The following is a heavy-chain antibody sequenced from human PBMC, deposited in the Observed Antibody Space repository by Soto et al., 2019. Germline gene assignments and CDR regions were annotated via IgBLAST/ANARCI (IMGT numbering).Heavy chain of an antibody. CDR3: ARVLYYGSGSYSPYGMDV. V-gene: IGHV1-69*01. J-gene: IGHJ6*02. Sequence: QVQLVQSGAEVKKPGSSVKVSCKTSGVSFNNNGIGWVRQAPGHGLEWMGGVSPPFRTSNYARKFQGRISINAGASTGTVNMELSSLTAEDTAQYYCARVLYYGSGSYSPYGMDVWGQGTTVTVSS. CDR1: GVSFNNNG. D-gene: IGHD3-10*01. CDR2: VSPPFRTS.